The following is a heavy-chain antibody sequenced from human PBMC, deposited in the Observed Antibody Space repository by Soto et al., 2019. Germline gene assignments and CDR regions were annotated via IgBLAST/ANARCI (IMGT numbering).Heavy chain of an antibody. D-gene: IGHD3-22*01. CDR1: GGSISSGGYY. CDR2: IYYSGST. V-gene: IGHV4-31*03. CDR3: ATTSYYDSSGYSRPFDY. J-gene: IGHJ4*02. Sequence: SETLSLTCTVSGGSISSGGYYRSWIRQHPGKGLEWIGYIYYSGSTYYNPSLKSRVTISVDTSKNQFSLKLSSVTAADTAVYYCATTSYYDSSGYSRPFDYWGQGTLVTVSS.